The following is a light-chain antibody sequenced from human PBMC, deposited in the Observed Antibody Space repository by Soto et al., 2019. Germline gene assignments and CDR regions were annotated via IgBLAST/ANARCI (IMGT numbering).Light chain of an antibody. CDR2: DAS. Sequence: EIVLTQSPATLSLSPGERATLSCRASQSISSHLAWYQQKPGQTPRLLMYDASNRATAVPARFSGSGSGTDFTLTISSLEPEDLAXXXXXQRXXWPLTFGGGTKVEIK. V-gene: IGKV3-11*01. CDR1: QSISSH. J-gene: IGKJ4*01. CDR3: XQRXXWPLT.